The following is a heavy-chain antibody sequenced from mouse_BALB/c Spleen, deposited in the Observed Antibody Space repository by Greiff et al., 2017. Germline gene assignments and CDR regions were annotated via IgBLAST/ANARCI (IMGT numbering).Heavy chain of an antibody. CDR1: GFTFSSYG. Sequence: DVKLVESGGDLVKPGGSLKLSCAASGFTFSSYGMSWVRQTPDKRLEWVATISSGGSYTYYPDSVKGRFTISRDNAKNTLYLQMSSLKSEDTAMYYCARLGDYGEAMDYWGQGTSVTVSS. J-gene: IGHJ4*01. CDR3: ARLGDYGEAMDY. CDR2: ISSGGSYT. V-gene: IGHV5-6*02. D-gene: IGHD2-4*01.